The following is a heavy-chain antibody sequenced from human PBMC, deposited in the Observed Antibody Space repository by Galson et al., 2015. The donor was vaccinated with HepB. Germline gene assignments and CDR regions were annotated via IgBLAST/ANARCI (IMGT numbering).Heavy chain of an antibody. V-gene: IGHV3-30-3*01. CDR2: ISYDGSNK. D-gene: IGHD1-26*01. J-gene: IGHJ6*02. CDR1: GFTFSSYA. CDR3: ARELRWELLGLYYYYGMDV. Sequence: SLRLSCAASGFTFSSYAMHWVRQAPGKGLEWVAVISYDGSNKYYADSVKGRFTISRDNSKNTLYLQMNSLRAEDTAVYYCARELRWELLGLYYYYGMDVWGQGTTVTVSS.